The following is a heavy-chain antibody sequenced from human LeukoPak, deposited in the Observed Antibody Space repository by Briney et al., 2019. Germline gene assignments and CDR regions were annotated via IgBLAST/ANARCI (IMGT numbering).Heavy chain of an antibody. J-gene: IGHJ4*02. Sequence: SEILSLTCTVSGGSISSYYWSWIRQPPGKGLEWIGYIYYSGSTNYNPSLKSRVTISVDTSKNQFSLKLSSVTAADTAVYYCARGKIVGATLFDYWGQGTLVTVSS. V-gene: IGHV4-59*01. CDR3: ARGKIVGATLFDY. CDR1: GGSISSYY. D-gene: IGHD1-26*01. CDR2: IYYSGST.